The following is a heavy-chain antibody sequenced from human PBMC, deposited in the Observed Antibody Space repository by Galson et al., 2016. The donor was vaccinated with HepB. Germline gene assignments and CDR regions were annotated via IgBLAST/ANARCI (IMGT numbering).Heavy chain of an antibody. CDR1: GGSISSSNYY. Sequence: CTVSGGSISSSNYYWGWIRQPPGTGLEWIGNIYYNGITYYNPSLKSRVTISVDTSQNQFSLKLSSVTAADTAVYYCARTGRAAAGTGWFDPWGQGTLVTVSS. D-gene: IGHD6-13*01. CDR2: IYYNGIT. V-gene: IGHV4-39*01. CDR3: ARTGRAAAGTGWFDP. J-gene: IGHJ5*02.